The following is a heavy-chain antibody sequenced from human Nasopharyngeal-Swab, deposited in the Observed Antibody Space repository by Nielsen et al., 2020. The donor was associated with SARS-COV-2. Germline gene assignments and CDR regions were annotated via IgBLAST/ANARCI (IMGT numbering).Heavy chain of an antibody. V-gene: IGHV4-59*01. Sequence: SDPLSLTCTVSGGSISSYYWSWIRQPPGKGLEWIGYIYYSGSTNYNLSLKSRVTISVDTSKNQYSLKLRSVTAADTAVYYCARDRHTYGMDVWGQGTTVTVSS. CDR2: IYYSGST. J-gene: IGHJ6*02. CDR3: ARDRHTYGMDV. CDR1: GGSISSYY.